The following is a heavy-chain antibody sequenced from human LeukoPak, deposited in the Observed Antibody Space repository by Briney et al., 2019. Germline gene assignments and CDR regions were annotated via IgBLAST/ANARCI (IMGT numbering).Heavy chain of an antibody. D-gene: IGHD3-16*02. CDR2: ISSSSSYI. V-gene: IGHV3-21*01. J-gene: IGHJ4*02. CDR1: GFTFSSYS. Sequence: GGSLRLSCAASGFTFSSYSMNWVRQAPGKGLEWVSSISSSSSYIYYADSVKGRFTISRDNAKNSLYLQMNSLRAEDTAVYYCARYRLAELSPPFDYWCQGTLVTVSS. CDR3: ARYRLAELSPPFDY.